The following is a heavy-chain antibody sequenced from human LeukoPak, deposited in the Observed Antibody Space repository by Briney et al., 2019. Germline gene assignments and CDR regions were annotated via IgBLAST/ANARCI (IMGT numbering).Heavy chain of an antibody. CDR1: GGSISSGSYY. J-gene: IGHJ4*02. D-gene: IGHD6-19*01. Sequence: SETLSLTCTASGGSISSGSYYWNWIRQPAGKGLEWIGRIYTSGSTYYNPSLKSRVTISVDTSKNQFSLKLSSVTAADTAVYYCARVVIAVALDYWGQGTLVTVTS. V-gene: IGHV4-61*02. CDR2: IYTSGST. CDR3: ARVVIAVALDY.